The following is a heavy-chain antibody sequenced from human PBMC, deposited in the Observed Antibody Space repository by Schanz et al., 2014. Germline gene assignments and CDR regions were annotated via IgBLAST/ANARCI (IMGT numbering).Heavy chain of an antibody. D-gene: IGHD3-9*01. CDR3: AKDHAGSDILTALGN. J-gene: IGHJ4*02. CDR1: GITFSGYS. CDR2: LTEGGGGT. Sequence: EVQLVESGGGLAQPGGSLRLSCAASGITFSGYSMNWVRQAPGKGLEWVSGLTEGGGGTYYADSVRGRFTISRDNSKNTLYLQMNSLRAEDTAVYYCAKDHAGSDILTALGNWGQGTLVTVSS. V-gene: IGHV3-23*04.